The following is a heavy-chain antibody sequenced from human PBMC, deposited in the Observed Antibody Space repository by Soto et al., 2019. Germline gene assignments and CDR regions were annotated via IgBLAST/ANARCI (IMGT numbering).Heavy chain of an antibody. Sequence: PGGSLRLSCAASGFTFSSYGMHWVRQAPGKGLEWVAVISYDGSNKYYADSVKGRFTISRDNSKNTLYLQMNSLRAEDTAVYYCAKGPTYCSGGSCPIDYWGQGTLVTVSS. J-gene: IGHJ4*02. CDR2: ISYDGSNK. D-gene: IGHD2-15*01. CDR1: GFTFSSYG. CDR3: AKGPTYCSGGSCPIDY. V-gene: IGHV3-30*18.